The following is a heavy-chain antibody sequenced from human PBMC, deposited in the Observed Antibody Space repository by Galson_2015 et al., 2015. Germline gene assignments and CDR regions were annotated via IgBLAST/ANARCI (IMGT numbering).Heavy chain of an antibody. Sequence: TLSLTCAVSGGSISSGGYSWSWIRQPPGKGLEWIGYIYHSGSTYYNPSLKSRVTISVDRSKNQFSLKLSSVTAADTAVYYCASTPLAYCGGDCYPRGGGWFDPWGQGTLVTVSS. CDR3: ASTPLAYCGGDCYPRGGGWFDP. D-gene: IGHD2-21*02. J-gene: IGHJ5*02. CDR1: GGSISSGGYS. V-gene: IGHV4-30-2*01. CDR2: IYHSGST.